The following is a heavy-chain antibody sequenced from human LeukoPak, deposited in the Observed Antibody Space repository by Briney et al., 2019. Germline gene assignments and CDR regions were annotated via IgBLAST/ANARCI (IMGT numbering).Heavy chain of an antibody. CDR3: ARDQESRWFDP. CDR1: GYTFTGYY. J-gene: IGHJ5*02. CDR2: INPNSGGT. Sequence: ASVKVSCKASGYTFTGYYMHWVRQAPGQGREWMGWINPNSGGTNYAQKVQGRVTMTRDTSISTAYMELSRLRSDDTAVYYCARDQESRWFDPWGQGTLVTVSS. V-gene: IGHV1-2*02.